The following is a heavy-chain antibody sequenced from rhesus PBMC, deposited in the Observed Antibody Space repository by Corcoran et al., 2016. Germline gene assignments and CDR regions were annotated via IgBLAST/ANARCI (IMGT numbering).Heavy chain of an antibody. CDR1: GYTFTSYY. Sequence: VQLVQSGAEVKKPGTSVKLSCKASGYTFTSYYIPRVRNAPVQVLERMGRINPSNGNTGYAQKFKGRVTMTRDTSTSTAYMELNSLRSEDTAVYYCARGQTDTATANFDYWGQGVLVTVSS. D-gene: IGHD5-12*01. CDR3: ARGQTDTATANFDY. CDR2: INPSNGNT. J-gene: IGHJ4*01. V-gene: IGHV1-200*01.